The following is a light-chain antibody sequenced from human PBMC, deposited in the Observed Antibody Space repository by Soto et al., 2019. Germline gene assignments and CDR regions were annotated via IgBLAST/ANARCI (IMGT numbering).Light chain of an antibody. CDR1: SSDVGGYNY. J-gene: IGLJ1*01. CDR2: DVS. Sequence: SVLTQPRSVSGSPGQSFTISFTGTSSDVGGYNYVSWYQQHPGKAPKLMIYDVSKRPSGVPDRFSGSKSGNTASLTISGLQAEDEADYYCCSYAGSYTYVFGTGTKVTV. CDR3: CSYAGSYTYV. V-gene: IGLV2-11*01.